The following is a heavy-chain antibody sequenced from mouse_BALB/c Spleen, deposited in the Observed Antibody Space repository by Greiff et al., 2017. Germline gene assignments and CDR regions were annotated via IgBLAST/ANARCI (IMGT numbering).Heavy chain of an antibody. V-gene: IGHV5-12-1*01. J-gene: IGHJ4*01. Sequence: EVMLVESGGGLVKPGGSLKLSCAASGFTFSSYDMSWVRQTPEKRLEWVAYISSGGGSTYYPDTVKGRFTISRDNAKNTLYLQMSSLKSEDTAMYYCARQGAYYGNYYAMDYWGQGTSVTVSS. CDR1: GFTFSSYD. CDR3: ARQGAYYGNYYAMDY. CDR2: ISSGGGST. D-gene: IGHD2-10*01.